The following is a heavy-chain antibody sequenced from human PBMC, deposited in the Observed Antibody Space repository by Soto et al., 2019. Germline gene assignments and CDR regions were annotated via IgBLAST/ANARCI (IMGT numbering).Heavy chain of an antibody. V-gene: IGHV3-9*01. Sequence: HPGGSLRLSCAASGFTFDDYAMHWVRQAPGKGLEWVSGISWNSGSIGYADSVKGRFTISRDNAKNSLYLQMNSLRAEDTALYYCAKESRSSPMILRPLNYYYYYGMDVWGQGTTVTVSS. J-gene: IGHJ6*02. CDR1: GFTFDDYA. CDR2: ISWNSGSI. D-gene: IGHD1-26*01. CDR3: AKESRSSPMILRPLNYYYYYGMDV.